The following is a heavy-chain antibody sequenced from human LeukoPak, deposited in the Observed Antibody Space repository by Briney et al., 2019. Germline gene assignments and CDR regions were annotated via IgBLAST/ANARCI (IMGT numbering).Heavy chain of an antibody. CDR1: GFTLSTYW. V-gene: IGHV3-7*04. D-gene: IGHD6-19*01. CDR2: INPDGSGK. Sequence: PGGSLRLSCEASGFTLSTYWMNWVRQVPGKGLDWVANINPDGSGKRYVDSVKGRFTIARENAESSLYLQMNSLRAEDTAVYYCARGGIQVSGIDEFDYWGQGTLVTVSS. J-gene: IGHJ4*02. CDR3: ARGGIQVSGIDEFDY.